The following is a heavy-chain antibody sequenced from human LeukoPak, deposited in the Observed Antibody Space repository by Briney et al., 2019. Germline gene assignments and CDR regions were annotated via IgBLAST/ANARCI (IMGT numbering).Heavy chain of an antibody. Sequence: SETLSLTCTISGGSISSSRYYWGWIRQPPGKGLEWIGRNYYSGTTYYNPSLKSRVTISVDTSKNQFSRKLSSVTAADTAVYYCARHGSAAAREFVYWGQGTLVTVSS. D-gene: IGHD6-13*01. CDR3: ARHGSAAAREFVY. CDR2: NYYSGTT. V-gene: IGHV4-39*01. CDR1: GGSISSSRYY. J-gene: IGHJ4*02.